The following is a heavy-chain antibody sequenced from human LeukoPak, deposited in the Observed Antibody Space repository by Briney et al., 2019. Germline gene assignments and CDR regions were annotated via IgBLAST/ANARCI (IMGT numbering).Heavy chain of an antibody. J-gene: IGHJ5*02. V-gene: IGHV1-2*02. CDR3: ARDQPPYDFWSGYTLGWFDP. CDR2: INPNSGGT. D-gene: IGHD3-3*01. Sequence: VASVTVSCTASGYTFIGYYMHWVRQAPGQGLEWMGWINPNSGGTNYAQKFQGRVTMTRDTSISTAYMELSRLRSDDTAVYYCARDQPPYDFWSGYTLGWFDPWGQGTLVTVSS. CDR1: GYTFIGYY.